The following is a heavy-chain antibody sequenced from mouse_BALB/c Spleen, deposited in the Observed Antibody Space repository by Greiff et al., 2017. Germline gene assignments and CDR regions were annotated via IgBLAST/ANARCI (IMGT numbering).Heavy chain of an antibody. CDR1: GFTFSSYA. CDR2: ISSGGSYT. J-gene: IGHJ1*01. Sequence: EVMLVESGGGLVKPGGSLKLSCAASGFTFSSYAMSWVRQSPEKRLEWVAEISSGGSYTYYPDTVTGRFTISRDNAKNTLYLEMSSLRSEDTAMYYCARDIANGYFDVWGAGTTVTVSS. V-gene: IGHV5-9-4*01. CDR3: ARDIANGYFDV.